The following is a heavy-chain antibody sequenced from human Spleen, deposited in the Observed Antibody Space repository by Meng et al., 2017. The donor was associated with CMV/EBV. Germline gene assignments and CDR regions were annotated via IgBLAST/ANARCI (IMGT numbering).Heavy chain of an antibody. Sequence: GESLKISCAASGFSFKDFAMNWVRQAPGKGLQWVSSISGTTGITYYADSVKGRFTISRDNSRNTLYLQMNSLSAEDTAVYYCARGRYHVFWSGFLEGSYYFDYWGQGTLVTVSS. CDR3: ARGRYHVFWSGFLEGSYYFDY. D-gene: IGHD3-3*01. V-gene: IGHV3-23*01. J-gene: IGHJ4*02. CDR1: GFSFKDFA. CDR2: ISGTTGIT.